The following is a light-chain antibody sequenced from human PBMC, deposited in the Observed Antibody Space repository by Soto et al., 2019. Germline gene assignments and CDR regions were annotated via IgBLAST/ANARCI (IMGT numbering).Light chain of an antibody. Sequence: QSVLTQPPSVSGAPGQRVTISCTGNSSNLGAGYDVHWYQQLPGAAPKLVIFGNRNRPSGVPERFSGSKSGNTASLTISGLQAEDEADYYCSSHNTIGTLQVFGPGTKVTVL. J-gene: IGLJ1*01. CDR2: GNR. V-gene: IGLV1-40*01. CDR3: SSHNTIGTLQV. CDR1: SSNLGAGYD.